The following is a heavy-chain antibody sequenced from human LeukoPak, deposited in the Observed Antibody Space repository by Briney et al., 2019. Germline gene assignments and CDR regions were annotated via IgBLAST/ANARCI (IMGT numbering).Heavy chain of an antibody. J-gene: IGHJ4*02. CDR1: GYTFTSYD. CDR2: MNPNSGNT. Sequence: GASVKVSCTASGYTFTSYDINWVRQATGQGLEWMGWMNPNSGNTGYAQKFQGRVTMTRNTSISTAYMELSSLRSEDTAVYYCARVRRGYSGYLRWGQGTLVTVSS. CDR3: ARVRRGYSGYLR. D-gene: IGHD5-12*01. V-gene: IGHV1-8*01.